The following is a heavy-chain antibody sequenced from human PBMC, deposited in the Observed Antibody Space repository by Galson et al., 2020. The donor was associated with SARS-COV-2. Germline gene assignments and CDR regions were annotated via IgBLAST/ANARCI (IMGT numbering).Heavy chain of an antibody. D-gene: IGHD3-22*01. CDR3: ARENGDYYDSSGYIGY. Sequence: GESLKISCAASGFTVSSNYMSWVRQAPGKGLEWVSVIYSGGSTYYADSVKGRFTISRDNSKNTLYLQMNSLRAEDTAVYYCARENGDYYDSSGYIGYWGQGTLVTVSS. V-gene: IGHV3-53*01. J-gene: IGHJ4*02. CDR1: GFTVSSNY. CDR2: IYSGGST.